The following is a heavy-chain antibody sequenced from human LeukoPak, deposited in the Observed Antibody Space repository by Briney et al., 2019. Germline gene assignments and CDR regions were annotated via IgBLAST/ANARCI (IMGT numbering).Heavy chain of an antibody. CDR2: IYPGDSDT. V-gene: IGHV5-51*01. CDR1: GYTFTSYW. Sequence: GESLKISCKGSGYTFTSYWIGWVRQMPGKGLEWMGIIYPGDSDTRYSPSFQGQVTISADKSISTAYLQWSSLKASDTAMYYCARPMRYCSGGSCAKAFDIWGQGTMVTVSS. J-gene: IGHJ3*02. D-gene: IGHD2-15*01. CDR3: ARPMRYCSGGSCAKAFDI.